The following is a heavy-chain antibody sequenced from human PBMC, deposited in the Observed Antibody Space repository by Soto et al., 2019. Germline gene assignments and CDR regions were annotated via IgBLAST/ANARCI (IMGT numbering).Heavy chain of an antibody. CDR2: SIALFGTA. CDR3: ARVKSSSWPTYYYYYGMDV. CDR1: GGTFSSYA. J-gene: IGHJ6*02. D-gene: IGHD6-13*01. V-gene: IGHV1-69*06. Sequence: SVKVSCKASGGTFSSYAMSWVRRAPGQGLEGMGGSIALFGTANYAQKVQGRVTITANTSTSTAYMELRSLSSDDTAVYYCARVKSSSWPTYYYYYGMDVWGQGTTVPVSS.